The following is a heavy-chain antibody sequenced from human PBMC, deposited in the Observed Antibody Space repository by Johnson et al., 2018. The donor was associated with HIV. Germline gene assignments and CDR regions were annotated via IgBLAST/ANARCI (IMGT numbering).Heavy chain of an antibody. J-gene: IGHJ3*02. CDR1: GFTFTNYG. D-gene: IGHD6-6*01. Sequence: VQLVESGGGVVQPGGSLRLSCAASGFTFTNYGMHWVRQAPGKGLEWVANIKQDGSEKYYVDSGKGRFTISRDNSRNTVSLQMLILRPKDTAMYYCASGVTARAPLLIWGQGTMVTVSS. CDR3: ASGVTARAPLLI. V-gene: IGHV3-7*01. CDR2: IKQDGSEK.